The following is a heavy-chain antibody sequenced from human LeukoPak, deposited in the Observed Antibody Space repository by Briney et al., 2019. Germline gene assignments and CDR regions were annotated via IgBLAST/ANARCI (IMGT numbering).Heavy chain of an antibody. J-gene: IGHJ4*02. CDR3: ARSEGYSSSWSYD. D-gene: IGHD6-13*01. CDR2: IIPIFGTA. V-gene: IGHV1-69*06. Sequence: SVKVSCKASGGTFSSYAISWVRQAPGQGLEWMGGIIPIFGTANYAQKFQGRVTITADKSTSTAYMELSSPRSEDTAVYYCARSEGYSSSWSYDWGRGTLVTVSS. CDR1: GGTFSSYA.